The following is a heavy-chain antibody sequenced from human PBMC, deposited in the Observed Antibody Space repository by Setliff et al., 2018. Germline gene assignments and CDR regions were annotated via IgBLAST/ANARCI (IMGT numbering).Heavy chain of an antibody. Sequence: ASVKVSCKASGYTFTGYYMHWARQAPGQGLEWMGWINPNSGGTNYAQKFQGRVTMTRDTSISTAYMELSRLRSDDTAVYYCARVAPHYYDSSGTNWFDPWGQGTLVTVSS. J-gene: IGHJ5*02. V-gene: IGHV1-2*02. CDR3: ARVAPHYYDSSGTNWFDP. D-gene: IGHD3-22*01. CDR1: GYTFTGYY. CDR2: INPNSGGT.